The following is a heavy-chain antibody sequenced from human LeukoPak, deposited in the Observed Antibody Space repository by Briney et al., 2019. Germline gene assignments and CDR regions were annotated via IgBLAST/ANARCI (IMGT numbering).Heavy chain of an antibody. J-gene: IGHJ3*02. D-gene: IGHD3-22*01. V-gene: IGHV4-39*01. CDR3: VRRYYDSSGFDAFDI. CDR1: GGSTSSSSYY. Sequence: SETLSLTCTVSGGSTSSSSYYWGWIRQPPGKGLEWIGSIYYSGSTYYNPSLKSRVTISVDTSKNQFSLKLSSVTAADTAVYYCVRRYYDSSGFDAFDIWGQGTMVTVSS. CDR2: IYYSGST.